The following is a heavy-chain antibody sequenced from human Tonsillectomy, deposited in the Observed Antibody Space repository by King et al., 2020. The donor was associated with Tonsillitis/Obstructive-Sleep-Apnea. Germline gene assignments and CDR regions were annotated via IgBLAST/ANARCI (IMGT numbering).Heavy chain of an antibody. D-gene: IGHD6-13*01. J-gene: IGHJ4*02. CDR3: ARLRFIAAAGDGADF. CDR1: GYSFNTYW. CDR2: IYPGDSDT. V-gene: IGHV5-51*01. Sequence: QLVQSGAEVKKPGESLRISCRGSGYSFNTYWIGWVRQMPGKGLEWMGIIYPGDSDTRYSPSFEGQVTISADKPFNTAYLQWSSLKASDTAMYYCARLRFIAAAGDGADFWGQGTLVTVSS.